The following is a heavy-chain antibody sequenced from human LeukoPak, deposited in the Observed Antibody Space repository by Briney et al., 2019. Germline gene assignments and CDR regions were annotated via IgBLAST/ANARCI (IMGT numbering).Heavy chain of an antibody. CDR1: GFTFSSYA. V-gene: IGHV3-30-3*01. CDR2: ISYDGSNK. Sequence: PGRPLRLSCAASGFTFSSYAMHWVRQAPGKGLEWVAVISYDGSNKYYADSVKGRFTISRANSKNTLYLQMNSLRAEDTAVYYCARVPKLLFDWLPTNWFDPWGQGTLVTVSS. J-gene: IGHJ5*02. CDR3: ARVPKLLFDWLPTNWFDP. D-gene: IGHD3-9*01.